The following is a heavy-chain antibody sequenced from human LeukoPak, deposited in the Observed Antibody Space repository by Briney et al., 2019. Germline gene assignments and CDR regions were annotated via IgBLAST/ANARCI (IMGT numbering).Heavy chain of an antibody. Sequence: GGSLRLSCAASGFTFGGSYMTWIRQAPGKGLEWVSAISGSGGSTYYADSVKGRFTISRDNSKNTLYLQMNSLRAEDTAVYYCAKSIRSGYYVNWFDPWGQGTLVTVSS. D-gene: IGHD3-3*01. CDR1: GFTFGGSY. CDR2: ISGSGGST. V-gene: IGHV3-23*01. J-gene: IGHJ5*02. CDR3: AKSIRSGYYVNWFDP.